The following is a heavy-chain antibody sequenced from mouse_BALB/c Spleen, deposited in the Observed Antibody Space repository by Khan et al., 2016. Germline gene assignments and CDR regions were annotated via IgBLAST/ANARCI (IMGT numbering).Heavy chain of an antibody. CDR2: INPDSSTI. CDR3: TSLYYSGTSNY. D-gene: IGHD1-1*01. V-gene: IGHV4-1*02. Sequence: EVQLQESGGGLVQSGGSLKLSCAASGFDFSRYWMSWVRQAPGKGLEWIGGINPDSSTINYTPSLKDKYIISRDNAKNTLYLQMSKVRTEDTALYYSTSLYYSGTSNYWGQGTTLTVSS. CDR1: GFDFSRYW. J-gene: IGHJ2*01.